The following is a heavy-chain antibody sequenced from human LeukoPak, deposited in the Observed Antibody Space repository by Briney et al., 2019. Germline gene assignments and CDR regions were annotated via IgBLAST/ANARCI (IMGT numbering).Heavy chain of an antibody. Sequence: PGGSLRLSCAASGFTFSGSAMHWVRQASGKGLEWVSRIRSRTNTYATAYAASVKGRFTISRDDSKNTAYLQMNSLKTEDTAVYYCTRGSQSDYYYGMDVWGQGTTVTVSS. CDR3: TRGSQSDYYYGMDV. CDR2: IRSRTNTYAT. CDR1: GFTFSGSA. V-gene: IGHV3-73*01. J-gene: IGHJ6*02.